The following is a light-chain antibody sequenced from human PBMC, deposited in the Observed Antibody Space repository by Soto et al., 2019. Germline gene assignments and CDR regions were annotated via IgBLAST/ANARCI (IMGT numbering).Light chain of an antibody. V-gene: IGLV4-69*01. Sequence: QLVLTQSPSASASLGASVKLTCTLSSGHSSYAIAWHQQQPEKGPRYLMKLNSDGSHSKGDGIPDRSSGASSGAERYLTVSSLQSDDEADYYCQTWGTGIVVFGGGTKLTVL. J-gene: IGLJ2*01. CDR3: QTWGTGIVV. CDR2: LNSDGSH. CDR1: SGHSSYA.